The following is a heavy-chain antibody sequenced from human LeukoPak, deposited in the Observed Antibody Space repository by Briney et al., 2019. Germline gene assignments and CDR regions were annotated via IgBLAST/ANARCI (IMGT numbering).Heavy chain of an antibody. J-gene: IGHJ5*02. CDR1: GGSISSYY. CDR2: IYTSGST. V-gene: IGHV4-4*07. CDR3: ARDLPVGNVMVAARIPRGNWFDP. D-gene: IGHD2-15*01. Sequence: SETLSLTCTVSGGSISSYYWSWIRQPAGKGLEWIGRIYTSGSTNYNPSLKSRVTMSVDTSKNQFSLKLSSVTAADTAVYYCARDLPVGNVMVAARIPRGNWFDPWGQGTLVTVSS.